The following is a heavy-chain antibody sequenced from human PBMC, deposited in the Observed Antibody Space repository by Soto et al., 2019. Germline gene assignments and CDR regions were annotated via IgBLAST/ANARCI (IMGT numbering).Heavy chain of an antibody. J-gene: IGHJ5*02. CDR3: ARFRVDGDYVP. CDR1: GFTFSNYW. D-gene: IGHD4-17*01. CDR2: INSDGSST. Sequence: EVQLVESGGGLVQPGGSLRLSCAVSGFTFSNYWMHWVRQAPGKGLVWVSRINSDGSSTSYADFVKGRFTTSRDNAKNALYLQMNSLRAEDTAVYYCARFRVDGDYVPWGQGTLVTVYS. V-gene: IGHV3-74*01.